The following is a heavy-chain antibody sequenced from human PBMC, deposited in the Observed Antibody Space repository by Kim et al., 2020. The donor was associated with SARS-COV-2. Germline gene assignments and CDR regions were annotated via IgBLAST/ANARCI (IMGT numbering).Heavy chain of an antibody. Sequence: SETLFLTCAVYVGSFSGYYWTWIRQPPGRGLEWIGEISHSGSTNYNPSLTSRVTISVDTSKNQFSLKLNSVTAADRGVYFCARGRYGSGRDYYFDYWGRGTLVTVSS. CDR2: ISHSGST. CDR1: VGSFSGYY. CDR3: ARGRYGSGRDYYFDY. D-gene: IGHD6-19*01. V-gene: IGHV4-34*01. J-gene: IGHJ4*02.